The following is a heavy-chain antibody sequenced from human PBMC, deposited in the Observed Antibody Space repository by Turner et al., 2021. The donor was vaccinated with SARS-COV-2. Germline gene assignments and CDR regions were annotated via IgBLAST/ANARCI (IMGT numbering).Heavy chain of an antibody. V-gene: IGHV1-24*01. J-gene: IGHJ6*02. D-gene: IGHD6-19*01. CDR1: GYTLIELS. CDR2: FDTEDVET. CDR3: ATVFAVAGLSYGMDV. Sequence: QVQLVQSGAEVKKPGASVQVSCKVSGYTLIELSMHWVRQAPGKGLDWMGGFDTEDVETIYAQKFQCRVTMTEDTSTDTAYMELSSLRSEDTAVYYCATVFAVAGLSYGMDVWGQGTTVTVSS.